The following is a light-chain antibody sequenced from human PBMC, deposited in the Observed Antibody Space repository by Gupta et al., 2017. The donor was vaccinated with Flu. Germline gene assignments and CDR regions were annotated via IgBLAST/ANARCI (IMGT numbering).Light chain of an antibody. Sequence: EIVLTQSPGTLSLSPGERATLSCRASQTVSSTYLAWYQQKPGQAPRLLIYGASNRATDIPGSFGGSGCATDFTLTSSRREDEDFAIYYVHQDLNSFAFGQGTKVEIK. CDR3: HQDLNSFA. CDR1: QTVSSTY. J-gene: IGKJ1*01. CDR2: GAS. V-gene: IGKV3-20*01.